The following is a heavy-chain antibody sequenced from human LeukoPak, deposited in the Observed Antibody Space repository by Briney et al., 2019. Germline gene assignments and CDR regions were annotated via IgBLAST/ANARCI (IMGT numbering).Heavy chain of an antibody. CDR3: ARGYSGYELYYFDY. CDR1: GGSISSSSYY. CDR2: IYYSGST. V-gene: IGHV4-39*07. Sequence: SETLSLTCTVSGGSISSSSYYWGWIRQPPGKGLEWIGSIYYSGSTYYNPSLKSRVTISVDTSKNQFSLKLSSVTAADTAVYYCARGYSGYELYYFDYWGQGTLVTVSS. D-gene: IGHD5-12*01. J-gene: IGHJ4*02.